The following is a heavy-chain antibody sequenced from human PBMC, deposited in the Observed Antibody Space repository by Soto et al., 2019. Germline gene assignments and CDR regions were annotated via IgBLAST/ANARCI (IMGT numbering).Heavy chain of an antibody. Sequence: EVQMLDSGGGLVQPGGSLRLSCTASGFTFSSNAMTWVRQAPGKGLEWVSSVSPNGGGTYYADSARGRFSISRDNSKSTIYLQMDSLRVEDTALYYCAKNGPVDGYFEAFDSWGQGTLVTVSS. CDR3: AKNGPVDGYFEAFDS. CDR1: GFTFSSNA. V-gene: IGHV3-23*01. J-gene: IGHJ4*02. CDR2: VSPNGGGT. D-gene: IGHD3-22*01.